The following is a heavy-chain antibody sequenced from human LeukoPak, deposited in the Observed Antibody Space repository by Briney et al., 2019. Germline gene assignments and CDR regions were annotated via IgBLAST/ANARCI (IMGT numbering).Heavy chain of an antibody. CDR3: ARVTEWNDFDY. V-gene: IGHV4-38-2*02. CDR2: IYHSGST. J-gene: IGHJ4*02. D-gene: IGHD1-1*01. Sequence: SETLSLTCSVSGYSTSSGYYWGWIRQPPGKGLEWIGSIYHSGSTYYNPSLKSRVTISVDTSKNQFSLRLSSVTAADTAVYYCARVTEWNDFDYWGQGTLVTVS. CDR1: GYSTSSGYY.